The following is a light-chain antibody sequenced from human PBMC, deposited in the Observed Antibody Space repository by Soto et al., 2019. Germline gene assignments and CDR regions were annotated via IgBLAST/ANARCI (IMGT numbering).Light chain of an antibody. Sequence: QSVLTQPPSASGTPGQRVTISCSGSSSNIGSNSVYWYQQLPGMAPKLLIYRDTQRPSGVPDRFSGSKSGTSASLAISGLRSEDEADYYCAAWDDSLSAVVFGGGTKLTVL. CDR3: AAWDDSLSAVV. CDR1: SSNIGSNS. J-gene: IGLJ2*01. CDR2: RDT. V-gene: IGLV1-47*01.